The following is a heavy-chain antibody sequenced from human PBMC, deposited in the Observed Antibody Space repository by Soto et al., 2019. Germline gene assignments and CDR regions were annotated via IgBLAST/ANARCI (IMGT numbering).Heavy chain of an antibody. CDR2: IYPGDSDT. CDR3: ARPPYSASYYYFDQ. J-gene: IGHJ4*02. V-gene: IGHV5-51*01. CDR1: GYSFTSYW. Sequence: PGESLKISCKASGYSFTSYWIGWVRQMPGKGLEWMGIIYPGDSDTIYSPSFQGQVTISADKSISTAYLQWNSLKVSDTAMYYCARPPYSASYYYFDQWGQGTPVTVSS. D-gene: IGHD1-26*01.